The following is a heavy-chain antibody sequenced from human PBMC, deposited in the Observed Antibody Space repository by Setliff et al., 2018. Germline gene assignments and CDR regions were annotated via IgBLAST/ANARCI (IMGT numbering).Heavy chain of an antibody. Sequence: GGSLRLSCAASGFTFSSLWMSWVRQAPGKGLEWVANINQGGGAQFYADSVKGRFTISRDNSMNTLYLQMHGLRAEDTAVYYCARYCSSGSCYYDAFDVWGQGTMVTVSS. J-gene: IGHJ3*01. CDR1: GFTFSSLW. CDR3: ARYCSSGSCYYDAFDV. CDR2: INQGGGAQ. V-gene: IGHV3-7*03. D-gene: IGHD2-15*01.